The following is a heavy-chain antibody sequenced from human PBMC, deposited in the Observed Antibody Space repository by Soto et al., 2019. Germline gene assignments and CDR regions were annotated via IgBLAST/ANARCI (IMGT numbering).Heavy chain of an antibody. V-gene: IGHV1-69*06. D-gene: IGHD3-3*01. CDR3: AREGRLRYDFSWKANYFDD. CDR2: IIPIFGTA. J-gene: IGHJ4*02. CDR1: GGTFSSYA. Sequence: QVQLVQSGAEVKKPGSSVKVSCKASGGTFSSYAISWVRQAPGQGLEWMGGIIPIFGTANYAQKFQGRVTSTADKSTSTAYMELSSLRSDDTAVHYCAREGRLRYDFSWKANYFDDWGQGTLVTVAS.